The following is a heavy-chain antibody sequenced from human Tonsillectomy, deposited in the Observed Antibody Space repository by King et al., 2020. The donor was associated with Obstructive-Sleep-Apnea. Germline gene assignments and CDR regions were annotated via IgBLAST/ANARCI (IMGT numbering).Heavy chain of an antibody. J-gene: IGHJ4*02. CDR1: GYTFTSYY. Sequence: QLVQSGAEVKKPGASVKVSCKASGYTFTSYYMHWVRQAPGQGLECMGIINPSGGSTSYAQKFQGRVTMTRETSTSTVYMELGSLRSEDTAVYYCARVGGGIAAAFDYWGQGTLVTVSS. CDR3: ARVGGGIAAAFDY. CDR2: INPSGGST. D-gene: IGHD6-13*01. V-gene: IGHV1-46*03.